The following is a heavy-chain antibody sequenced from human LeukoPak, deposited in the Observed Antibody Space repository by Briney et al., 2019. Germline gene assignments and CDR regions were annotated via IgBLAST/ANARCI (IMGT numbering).Heavy chain of an antibody. CDR2: INQGGSEK. J-gene: IGHJ4*02. CDR1: GFTFSSYW. D-gene: IGHD6-19*01. Sequence: GGSLRLSCAASGFTFSSYWMSWVRQAPGKGLEWVANINQGGSEKYYVDSVKGRFTISRDNAKNSLYLQMNSLRGEDTAVYYCARAGSSGSVDYWGQGTLVTVSS. CDR3: ARAGSSGSVDY. V-gene: IGHV3-7*04.